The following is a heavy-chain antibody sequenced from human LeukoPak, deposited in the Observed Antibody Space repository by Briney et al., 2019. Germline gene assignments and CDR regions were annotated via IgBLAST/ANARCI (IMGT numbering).Heavy chain of an antibody. CDR3: ARGYYDSSGYYGLYLDY. CDR1: GGSISSYF. CDR2: IYTSGST. D-gene: IGHD3-22*01. Sequence: SSETLSLTCTVSGGSISSYFWSWLRQTAGKGLEWIGHIYTSGSTNYNPSLKSRVTISLGTSKNQFSLKLSSVTAADTAVYYCARGYYDSSGYYGLYLDYWGQGTLVTVSS. J-gene: IGHJ4*02. V-gene: IGHV4-4*07.